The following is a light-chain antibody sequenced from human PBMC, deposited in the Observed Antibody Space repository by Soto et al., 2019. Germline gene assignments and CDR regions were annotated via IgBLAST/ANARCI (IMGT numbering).Light chain of an antibody. CDR1: QGISSY. V-gene: IGKV1-8*01. CDR2: AAS. CDR3: QQYYSYPRT. J-gene: IGKJ4*01. Sequence: AIRMTQSPSSLYASTGDRVTITCRASQGISSYLAWYQQKPGKAPKLLIYAASTLQSGVPSRFSGSGSGTDFTLTISCLQSEDFATYYCQQYYSYPRTFGGGTKVEIK.